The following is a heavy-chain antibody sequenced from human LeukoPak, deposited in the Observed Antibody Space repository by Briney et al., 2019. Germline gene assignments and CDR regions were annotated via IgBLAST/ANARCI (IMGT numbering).Heavy chain of an antibody. CDR1: GFTFSSYA. V-gene: IGHV3-23*01. CDR3: AIWYDSSDWADY. J-gene: IGHJ4*02. Sequence: GGSLRLSCAASGFTFSSYAMSWVRQAPGKGLEWVSAISGSGGSTYYADSVKGRFTISRDNPKNTLYLQMNSLRAEDTAVYYCAIWYDSSDWADYWGQGTLVTVSS. CDR2: ISGSGGST. D-gene: IGHD3-22*01.